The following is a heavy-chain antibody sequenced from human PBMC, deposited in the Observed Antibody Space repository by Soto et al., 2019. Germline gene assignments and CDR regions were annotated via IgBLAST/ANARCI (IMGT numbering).Heavy chain of an antibody. CDR2: IDNSGST. D-gene: IGHD3-3*01. J-gene: IGHJ4*02. CDR1: GGSISNYF. V-gene: IGHV4-4*07. CDR3: ARGGQDFWSGPFDY. Sequence: LSETLSLTCTVSGGSISNYFCNWIRQPAGKGLEWIGRIDNSGSTNYNPSLKSRITMSADTSRNQFSLKLNSVTAADTAVYYCARGGQDFWSGPFDYWGQGALVTVSS.